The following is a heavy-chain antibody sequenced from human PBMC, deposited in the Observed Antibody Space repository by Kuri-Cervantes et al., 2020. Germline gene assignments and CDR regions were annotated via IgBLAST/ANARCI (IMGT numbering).Heavy chain of an antibody. CDR3: AILGMGYCSGGSCYRGDFDY. CDR1: GYSFTSNA. CDR2: INAGNGYT. J-gene: IGHJ4*02. V-gene: IGHV1-3*01. Sequence: ASVKVSCKASGYSFTSNAVHWVRQAPGQRLEWMGWINAGNGYTKYSQKFQGRVTITRDTSASTAYMELSSLRSEDTAVYYCAILGMGYCSGGSCYRGDFDYWGQGTLVTVSS. D-gene: IGHD2-15*01.